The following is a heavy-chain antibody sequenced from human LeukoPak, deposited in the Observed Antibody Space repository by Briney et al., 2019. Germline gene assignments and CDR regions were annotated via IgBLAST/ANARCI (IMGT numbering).Heavy chain of an antibody. J-gene: IGHJ4*02. D-gene: IGHD5-24*01. CDR3: ARERWPDHFDY. Sequence: GGSLRLSCAASGFTFSSYAMHWVRQAPGKGLEWVAVISYDGSNKYYADSVRGRFTISRDNSKNTLYLQMNSLRAEDTAVYYCARERWPDHFDYWGQGTLVTVSS. CDR2: ISYDGSNK. V-gene: IGHV3-30*04. CDR1: GFTFSSYA.